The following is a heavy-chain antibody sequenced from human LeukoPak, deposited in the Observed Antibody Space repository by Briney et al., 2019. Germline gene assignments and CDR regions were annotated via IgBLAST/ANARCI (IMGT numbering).Heavy chain of an antibody. CDR3: ARPLRYCSGGSCSYYFDY. D-gene: IGHD2-15*01. Sequence: LGESLKISCKGSGYSFTSYWIGWVRQMPGKGLEWMGIIYPGDSDTRYNPSFQGQVTISADKSISTAYLQWSSLKASDTAMYYCARPLRYCSGGSCSYYFDYWGQGTLVTVSS. CDR1: GYSFTSYW. CDR2: IYPGDSDT. J-gene: IGHJ4*02. V-gene: IGHV5-51*01.